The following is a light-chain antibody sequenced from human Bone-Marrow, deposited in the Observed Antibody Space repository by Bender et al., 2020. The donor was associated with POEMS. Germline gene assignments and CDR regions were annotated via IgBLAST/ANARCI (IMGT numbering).Light chain of an antibody. CDR1: SSDVGGYNY. V-gene: IGLV2-14*03. Sequence: QSALTQPASVSGSPGQSITISCTGTSSDVGGYNYVSWYQQHPGKAPKLIIYNVSKRPSGVPDRFSVSNSENTATLTIRGTQAMDEADYYCQAWDSGTVVFGGGTKLTVL. CDR3: QAWDSGTVV. CDR2: NVS. J-gene: IGLJ2*01.